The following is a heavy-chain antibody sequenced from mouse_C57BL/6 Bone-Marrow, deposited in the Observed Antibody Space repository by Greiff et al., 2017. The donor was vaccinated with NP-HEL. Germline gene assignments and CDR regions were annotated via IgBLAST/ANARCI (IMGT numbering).Heavy chain of an antibody. CDR2: INYDGSST. V-gene: IGHV5-16*01. J-gene: IGHJ1*03. CDR3: ARDPAPSSGWYFDV. D-gene: IGHD1-3*01. Sequence: EVKLMESEGGLVQPGSSMKLSCTASGFTFSDYYMAWVRQVPEKGLEWVANINYDGSSTYYLDSLKSRFIISRDNAKNILYLQMSSLKSEDTATYYCARDPAPSSGWYFDVWGTGTTVTVSS. CDR1: GFTFSDYY.